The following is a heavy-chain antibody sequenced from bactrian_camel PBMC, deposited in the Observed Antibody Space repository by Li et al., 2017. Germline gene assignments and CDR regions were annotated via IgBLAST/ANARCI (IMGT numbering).Heavy chain of an antibody. Sequence: HVQLVESGGGSVQAGGSLRLSWAASGNTYSLNCLGWFRQAPGMEREQVAIFIYTFGRTTRYADSVKGRFTISQDDAKNTVYLQMNNLKPEDTAMYYCAADVGSMSGNCQPNYWGQGTQVTVS. CDR1: GNTYSLNC. D-gene: IGHD6*01. CDR3: AADVGSMSGNCQPNY. V-gene: IGHV3-3*01. J-gene: IGHJ4*01. CDR2: FIYTFGRTT.